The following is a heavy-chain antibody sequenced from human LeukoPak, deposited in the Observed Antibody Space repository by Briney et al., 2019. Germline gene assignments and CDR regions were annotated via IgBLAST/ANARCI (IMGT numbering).Heavy chain of an antibody. V-gene: IGHV3-30*18. CDR1: GFTFSSYG. J-gene: IGHJ4*02. CDR3: AKDRYSSGWSGGYDY. CDR2: ISYDGSNK. D-gene: IGHD6-19*01. Sequence: PGGSLRLSCAASGFTFSSYGMHWVRQAPGKGLEWVAVISYDGSNKYYADSVKGRFTISRDNSKNTLYLQMNSLRAEDTAVYYCAKDRYSSGWSGGYDYWGQGTLVTVSS.